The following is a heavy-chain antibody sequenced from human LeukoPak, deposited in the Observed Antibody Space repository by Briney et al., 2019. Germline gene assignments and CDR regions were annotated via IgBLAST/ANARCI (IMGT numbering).Heavy chain of an antibody. Sequence: GGSLRLSCAASGFIFDDYVMHWVRQAPGKGLEWVSGISWNSDSMGYADSVKGRFTISRDNAKNSLYLQINSLRAEDTAFYYCAEGKGGISYFDFWGQGTLVTVSS. CDR1: GFIFDDYV. V-gene: IGHV3-9*01. CDR2: ISWNSDSM. D-gene: IGHD3-16*01. CDR3: AEGKGGISYFDF. J-gene: IGHJ4*02.